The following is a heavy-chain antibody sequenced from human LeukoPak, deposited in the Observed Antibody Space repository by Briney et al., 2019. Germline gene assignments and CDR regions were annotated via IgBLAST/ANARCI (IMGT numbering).Heavy chain of an antibody. CDR3: ARAGGRTTTAFDI. J-gene: IGHJ3*02. D-gene: IGHD2/OR15-2a*01. CDR2: ISGSGSST. Sequence: GGSLRLSCAASGFTFRNYAMSWVRQAPGKGLEWVSGISGSGSSTYYADSVKGRFTISRDNSKNTLYLQMNSLRAEDTAVYYCARAGGRTTTAFDIWGQGTMVTVSS. CDR1: GFTFRNYA. V-gene: IGHV3-23*01.